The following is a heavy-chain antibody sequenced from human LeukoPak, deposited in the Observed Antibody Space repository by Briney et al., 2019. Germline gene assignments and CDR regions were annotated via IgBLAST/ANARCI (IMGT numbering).Heavy chain of an antibody. CDR2: ISAYNGNT. CDR3: ARAEDIVVVPAASDY. V-gene: IGHV1-18*01. D-gene: IGHD2-2*01. J-gene: IGHJ4*02. Sequence: ASVKVSCKASGYTFTSYGISWVQQAPGQGLEWMGWISAYNGNTNYAQKLQGRVTMTTDTSTSTAYMELRSLRSDDTAVYYCARAEDIVVVPAASDYWGQGTLVTVSS. CDR1: GYTFTSYG.